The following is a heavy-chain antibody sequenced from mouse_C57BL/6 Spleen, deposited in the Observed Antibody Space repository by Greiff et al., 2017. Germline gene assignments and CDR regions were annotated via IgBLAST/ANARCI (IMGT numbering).Heavy chain of an antibody. D-gene: IGHD4-1*01. CDR2: ISYDGSN. J-gene: IGHJ3*01. Sequence: EVQLVESGPGLVKPSQSLSLTCSVTGYSITSGYYWNWIRQFPGNKLEWMGYISYDGSNNYNPSLKNRISITRDTSKNQFFLKLNSVTTEDTATYYCARDLGEAYWGQGTLVTVSA. CDR1: GYSITSGYY. CDR3: ARDLGEAY. V-gene: IGHV3-6*01.